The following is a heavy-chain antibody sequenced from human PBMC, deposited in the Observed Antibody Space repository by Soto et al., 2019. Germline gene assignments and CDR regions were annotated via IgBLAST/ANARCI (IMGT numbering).Heavy chain of an antibody. J-gene: IGHJ6*02. CDR3: ARGSGSSYYYYGMDV. V-gene: IGHV3-53*01. CDR1: GFTVSSNY. CDR2: IYSGGST. Sequence: PGGSLRLSCAASGFTVSSNYMSWIRQAPGKGLEWVSVIYSGGSTYYADSVKGRFTISRDNSKNTLYLQMNSLRAEDTAAYYCARGSGSSYYYYGMDVWGQGTTVTVSS. D-gene: IGHD1-26*01.